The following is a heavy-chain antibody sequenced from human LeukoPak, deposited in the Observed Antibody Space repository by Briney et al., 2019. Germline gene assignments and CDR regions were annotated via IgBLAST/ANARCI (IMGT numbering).Heavy chain of an antibody. J-gene: IGHJ4*02. CDR1: GFTISSHY. D-gene: IGHD2-8*02. CDR3: ATGGEYYDTGGHGHDH. CDR2: IYSGGDT. Sequence: TGGSLRLSCAASGFTISSHYMSWVRQAPGKGLEQVSVIYSGGDTYYADSVKGRFTISRDNSKNTLYLQMNSLRAEDTAVYYCATGGEYYDTGGHGHDHWGQGTLVTVSS. V-gene: IGHV3-53*01.